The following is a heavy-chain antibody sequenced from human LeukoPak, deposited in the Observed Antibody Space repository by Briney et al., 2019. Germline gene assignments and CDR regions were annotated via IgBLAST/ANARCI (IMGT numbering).Heavy chain of an antibody. CDR1: GFTFGSYA. CDR3: ARYCSGGNCYSGLVY. D-gene: IGHD2-15*01. J-gene: IGHJ4*02. Sequence: GGSLRLSCAASGFTFGSYAMTWVRQAPGRGLEWVSTIRGSGGSTYYADSVKGRFTISRDISKSTVYLQMNNLRAEDTAVYYCARYCSGGNCYSGLVYGGQGTLVAVSS. V-gene: IGHV3-23*01. CDR2: IRGSGGST.